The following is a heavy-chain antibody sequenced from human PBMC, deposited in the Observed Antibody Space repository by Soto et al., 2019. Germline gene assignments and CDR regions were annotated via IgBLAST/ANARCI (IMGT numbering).Heavy chain of an antibody. CDR1: GFTFDDYA. J-gene: IGHJ4*02. CDR2: ISWNSGSI. Sequence: EVQLVESGGGLVQPGRSLRLSCAASGFTFDDYAMHWVRQAPGKGLEWVSGISWNSGSIGYADSVKGRFTISRDNAKNSLYLQMNSLRAEDTALYYCAKGKYYDFWSGYFDYWGQGTLVTVSS. V-gene: IGHV3-9*01. CDR3: AKGKYYDFWSGYFDY. D-gene: IGHD3-3*01.